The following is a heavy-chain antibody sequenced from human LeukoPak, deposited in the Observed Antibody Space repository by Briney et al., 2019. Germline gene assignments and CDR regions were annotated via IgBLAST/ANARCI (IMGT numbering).Heavy chain of an antibody. J-gene: IGHJ4*02. V-gene: IGHV1-69*06. D-gene: IGHD3-10*01. CDR1: GGTFSSYA. CDR2: IIPIFGTA. CDR3: ARDPVGLWFGEFDY. Sequence: GASVKVSCKASGGTFSSYAISWVRQAPGQGLEWMGGIIPIFGTANYAQKFQGRVTITADKSTSTAYMELSSLRSEDTAVYYCARDPVGLWFGEFDYWGQGTLVTASS.